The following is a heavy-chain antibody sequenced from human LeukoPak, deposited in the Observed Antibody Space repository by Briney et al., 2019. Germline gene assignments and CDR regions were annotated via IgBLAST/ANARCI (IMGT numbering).Heavy chain of an antibody. CDR2: IYYSGST. J-gene: IGHJ4*02. D-gene: IGHD3-10*01. V-gene: IGHV4-39*01. Sequence: SETLSLTCTVSGGSISSSSYYWGWIRQPPGKGLEWIGSIYYSGSTYYNPSLKSRVTISVDTSKNQFSLKLSSVTAADTAVYYCARTEYFFDYWGQGTLVTVSS. CDR1: GGSISSSSYY. CDR3: ARTEYFFDY.